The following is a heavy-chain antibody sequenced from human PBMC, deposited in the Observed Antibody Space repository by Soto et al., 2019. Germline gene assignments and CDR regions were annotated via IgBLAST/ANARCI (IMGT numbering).Heavy chain of an antibody. D-gene: IGHD3-16*01. CDR1: GGSISSGSYY. Sequence: QVQLQESGPGLVKPSQTLSLTCTVSGGSISSGSYYWSWIRQHPGKGLEWIGYIYYSGSTYYNPSLKGXXSXSXGTSENQFSLRLSSVNAADTAVYYWARDGGVGPIDYWGQGTLVTVSS. J-gene: IGHJ4*02. CDR3: ARDGGVGPIDY. CDR2: IYYSGST. V-gene: IGHV4-31*03.